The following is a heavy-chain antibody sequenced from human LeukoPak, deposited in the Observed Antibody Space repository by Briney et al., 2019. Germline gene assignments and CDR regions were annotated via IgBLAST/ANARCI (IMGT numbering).Heavy chain of an antibody. J-gene: IGHJ4*02. Sequence: ASVKVSCKASGYTFTGYYMHWVRQAPGQGLEWMGWINPNSGGTNYAQKFQGRVTMTRDTSISTAYMELSRLRSDDTAVYYCASYYDILTGRYEGGSYRGQGTLVTVSS. CDR2: INPNSGGT. V-gene: IGHV1-2*02. D-gene: IGHD3-9*01. CDR3: ASYYDILTGRYEGGSY. CDR1: GYTFTGYY.